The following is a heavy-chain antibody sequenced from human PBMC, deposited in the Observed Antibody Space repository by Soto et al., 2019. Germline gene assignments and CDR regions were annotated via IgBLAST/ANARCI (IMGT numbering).Heavy chain of an antibody. D-gene: IGHD4-17*01. CDR2: MSGRGGRG. CDR1: GFIFNDYA. V-gene: IGHV3-23*01. Sequence: GGSLRLSCAASGFIFNDYAINWVRQVPGKGLEWVSGMSGRGGRGFYADSLKGRFTMSRDNSKHTVYLQMTNLGVEDTAIYYCAKPRHGGDYMGSFDSWGQGALVTVSS. CDR3: AKPRHGGDYMGSFDS. J-gene: IGHJ4*02.